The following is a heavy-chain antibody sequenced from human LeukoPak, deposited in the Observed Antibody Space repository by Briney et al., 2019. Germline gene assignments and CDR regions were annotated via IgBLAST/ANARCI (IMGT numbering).Heavy chain of an antibody. J-gene: IGHJ3*02. CDR2: INTDGSIT. V-gene: IGHV3-74*01. CDR1: GFTFSSYW. Sequence: PGGSLRLSCAASGFTFSSYWMHWVRQAPGRGLVWVSRINTDGSITGYADSVKGRFTISRDNAKNLLYLQMNSLRDEDTAVYYCAREALEAFDIWGQGTMVTVSS. D-gene: IGHD1-1*01. CDR3: AREALEAFDI.